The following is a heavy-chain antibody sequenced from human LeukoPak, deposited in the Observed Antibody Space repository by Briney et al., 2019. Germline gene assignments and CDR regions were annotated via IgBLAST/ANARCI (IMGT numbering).Heavy chain of an antibody. CDR2: INHSGST. V-gene: IGHV4-34*01. D-gene: IGHD4-23*01. Sequence: SETLSLTCAVYGGSFSGYYWSWIRQPPGKGLEWIGEINHSGSTNYNPSLKSRVTIPVDPSKNPFSLKISSVTAAEPAVYYCARHTSYGANSAFGYWGQGTLVTVSS. CDR1: GGSFSGYY. CDR3: ARHTSYGANSAFGY. J-gene: IGHJ4*02.